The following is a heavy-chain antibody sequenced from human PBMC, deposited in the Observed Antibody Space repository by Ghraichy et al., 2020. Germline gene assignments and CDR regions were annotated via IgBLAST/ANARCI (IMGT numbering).Heavy chain of an antibody. CDR3: ARVLYCSGGSCYSPLDY. CDR1: GYTFTAYY. J-gene: IGHJ4*02. CDR2: INPNSGGI. V-gene: IGHV1-2*02. Sequence: ASVKVSCRASGYTFTAYYMHWVRQASGQGLEWMGWINPNSGGISYAQKFQGRVTMTRDTSISTAYMELSSLRSDDTAVYYCARVLYCSGGSCYSPLDYWGQGTLVTVSS. D-gene: IGHD2-15*01.